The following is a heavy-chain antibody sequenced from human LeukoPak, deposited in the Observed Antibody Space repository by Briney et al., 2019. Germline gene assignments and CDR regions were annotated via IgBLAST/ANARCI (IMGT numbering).Heavy chain of an antibody. V-gene: IGHV4-34*01. CDR2: INHSGST. CDR3: ARQHRYYYDSSGQRPDWFDP. Sequence: PSGTLSLTCAVYGGSFSGYYWSWIRQPPGKGLEWIGEINHSGSTNYNPSLKSRVTISVDTSKNQFSLKLSSVTAADTAVYYCARQHRYYYDSSGQRPDWFDPWGQGTLVTVSS. J-gene: IGHJ5*02. CDR1: GGSFSGYY. D-gene: IGHD3-22*01.